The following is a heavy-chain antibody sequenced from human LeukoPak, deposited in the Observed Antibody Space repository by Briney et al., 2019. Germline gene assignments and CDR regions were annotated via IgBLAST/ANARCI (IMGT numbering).Heavy chain of an antibody. CDR1: GLTFSSYA. D-gene: IGHD5-18*01. Sequence: PGGSLRLSCAASGLTFSSYAMSWVRQAPGKGLEWVSAISGSSGHTYYADSVKGRFTISRDNSKNTLYLQMDSLRDEDTAVYYCARDRGYTYGHPLDYWGQGTLVTVSS. CDR3: ARDRGYTYGHPLDY. V-gene: IGHV3-23*01. CDR2: ISGSSGHT. J-gene: IGHJ4*02.